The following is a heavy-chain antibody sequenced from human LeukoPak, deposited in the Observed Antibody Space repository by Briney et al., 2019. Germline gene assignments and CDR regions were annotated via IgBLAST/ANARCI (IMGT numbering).Heavy chain of an antibody. D-gene: IGHD3-22*01. CDR3: AIPIRIDDSSGYYFNY. Sequence: GGSLRLSCAASGFTFISYWMHWVRQAPGKGLEWVSHISTDGSRTNYADSVKGRFTISRDNSKNTLYLQMKSLRAEDTAVYYCAIPIRIDDSSGYYFNYWGQGTLVTVSS. V-gene: IGHV3-74*01. J-gene: IGHJ4*02. CDR2: ISTDGSRT. CDR1: GFTFISYW.